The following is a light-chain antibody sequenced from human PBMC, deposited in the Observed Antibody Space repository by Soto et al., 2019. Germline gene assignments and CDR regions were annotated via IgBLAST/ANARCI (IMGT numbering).Light chain of an antibody. CDR3: QAWGTDFRV. V-gene: IGLV4-69*01. CDR2: VNSDGSH. J-gene: IGLJ2*01. CDR1: SGHSRYA. Sequence: QTVVTQSPSASASLGASVKLTCTLSSGHSRYAIAWHQQQPDKGPRYLMKVNSDGSHNKGDGIPDRFSGSSSGAERYLTISSLRSEDEADYYCQAWGTDFRVFGGGTQLTVL.